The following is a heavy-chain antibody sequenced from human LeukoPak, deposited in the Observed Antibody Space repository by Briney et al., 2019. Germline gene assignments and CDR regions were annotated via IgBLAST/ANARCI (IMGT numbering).Heavy chain of an antibody. J-gene: IGHJ6*02. Sequence: PSETLSLTCTVSGGSIRTDGSYWVWIRQPPGKGLEWIGSIYIDGITHYNSSLQSRVTLSIDTSKNQFSLKLTSVTAADTAVFYCARLFTRAWEYRYGMDVWGQGTAVTVSS. CDR3: ARLFTRAWEYRYGMDV. CDR1: GGSIRTDGSY. V-gene: IGHV4-39*01. D-gene: IGHD1-26*01. CDR2: IYIDGIT.